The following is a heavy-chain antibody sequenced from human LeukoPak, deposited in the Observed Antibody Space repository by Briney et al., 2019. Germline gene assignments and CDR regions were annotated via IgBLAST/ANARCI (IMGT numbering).Heavy chain of an antibody. Sequence: PGESLRLSCAASGFTFSSYAMSWVRQAPGKGLEWVSTISGSGGSTYYADSVKGRFTISRDNSKNTLYLQMNSLRAEDTAVYYCAKDHVFWSGRFDAFDIWGQGTMVTVSS. D-gene: IGHD3-3*01. CDR3: AKDHVFWSGRFDAFDI. CDR2: ISGSGGST. J-gene: IGHJ3*02. V-gene: IGHV3-23*01. CDR1: GFTFSSYA.